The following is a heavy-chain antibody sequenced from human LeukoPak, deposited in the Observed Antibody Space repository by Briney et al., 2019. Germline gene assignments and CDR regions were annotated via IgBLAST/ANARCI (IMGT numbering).Heavy chain of an antibody. Sequence: SVKVSCKASGGTFSSYTISWVRQAPGQGLEWMGRIIPILGIANYAQKFQGRVTITADKSTSTAYMELSSLRSEDTAVYYCARSIQLGTTVTVAFDIWGQGTMVTVSS. V-gene: IGHV1-69*02. CDR1: GGTFSSYT. CDR3: ARSIQLGTTVTVAFDI. J-gene: IGHJ3*02. D-gene: IGHD4-17*01. CDR2: IIPILGIA.